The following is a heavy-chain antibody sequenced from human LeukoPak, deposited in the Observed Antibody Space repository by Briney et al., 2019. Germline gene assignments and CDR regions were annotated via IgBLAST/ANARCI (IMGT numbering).Heavy chain of an antibody. CDR2: IYSGGST. D-gene: IGHD6-6*01. V-gene: IGHV3-53*01. Sequence: GGSLRLSCAVSGFTVSRNYMSWVRQAPGKGLEWVSVIYSGGSTDYADSVKGRFTISRDNSKNTVYLQMNSLRPEDTAMYYCARDLAPLAARPDAFDIWGQGTMVTVSS. CDR3: ARDLAPLAARPDAFDI. CDR1: GFTVSRNY. J-gene: IGHJ3*02.